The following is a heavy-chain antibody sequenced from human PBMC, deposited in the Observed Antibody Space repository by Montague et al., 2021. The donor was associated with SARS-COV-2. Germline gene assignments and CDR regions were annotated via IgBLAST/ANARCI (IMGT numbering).Heavy chain of an antibody. V-gene: IGHV3-48*03. D-gene: IGHD3-22*01. Sequence: SLRLSCAASGFTFSGYEMNWVRQAPGKGLEWVSYISSSGSTIYYADSVKGRFTISRDNAKNSLYLQMNSLRAEDTAVYYCARGRITMILVVPHNAFGIWGQGTMVTVSS. J-gene: IGHJ3*02. CDR3: ARGRITMILVVPHNAFGI. CDR2: ISSSGSTI. CDR1: GFTFSGYE.